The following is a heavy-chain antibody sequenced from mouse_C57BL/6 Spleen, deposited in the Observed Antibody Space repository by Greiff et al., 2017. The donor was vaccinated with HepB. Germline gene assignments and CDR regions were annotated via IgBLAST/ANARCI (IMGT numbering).Heavy chain of an antibody. V-gene: IGHV1-53*01. Sequence: QVQLQQPGTELVKPGASVKLSCKASGYTFTSYWMHWVKQKPGQGLEWIGNINPSNGGTNYNEKFKSKATLTVDKTSSTAYMQLSSLTSEDSAVYYCASYGNYVGWYFDVWGTGTTVTVSS. CDR1: GYTFTSYW. CDR3: ASYGNYVGWYFDV. D-gene: IGHD2-1*01. J-gene: IGHJ1*03. CDR2: INPSNGGT.